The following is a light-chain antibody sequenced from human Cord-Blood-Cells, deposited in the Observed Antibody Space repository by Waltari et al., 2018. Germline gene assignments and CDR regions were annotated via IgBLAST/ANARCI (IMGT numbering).Light chain of an antibody. J-gene: IGLJ3*02. Sequence: QSVLTQPPSASGTPGPRVTTSCSGSSSNIGRTTVNWYQQLPGTAPKLLIYSNNQRPSGVPDRFSGSKSGTSASLAISGLQSEDEADYYCAAWDDSLNGPVFGGGTKLTVL. CDR3: AAWDDSLNGPV. CDR2: SNN. V-gene: IGLV1-44*01. CDR1: SSNIGRTT.